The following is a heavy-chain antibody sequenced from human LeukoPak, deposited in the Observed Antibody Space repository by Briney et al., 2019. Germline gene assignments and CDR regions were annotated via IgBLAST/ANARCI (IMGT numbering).Heavy chain of an antibody. V-gene: IGHV4-61*02. CDR1: GGSISSGSYY. D-gene: IGHD3-22*01. J-gene: IGHJ4*02. Sequence: SETLSLTCTVSGGSISSGSYYWSWIRQPAGMGLEWIGRIYTSGSTNYNSSLKSRVTISVDTSKNQFSLKLSSVTAADTAVYYCAREVKGYYDSSGSENFDYWGQGTLVTVSS. CDR3: AREVKGYYDSSGSENFDY. CDR2: IYTSGST.